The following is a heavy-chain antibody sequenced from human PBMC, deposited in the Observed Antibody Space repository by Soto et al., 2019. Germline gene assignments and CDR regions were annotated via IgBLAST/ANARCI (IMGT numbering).Heavy chain of an antibody. Sequence: PGGSLRLSCAASGFTFSSYAMHWVRQAPGKGLEWVAVISYDGSNKYYADSVKGRFTISRDNSKNTLYLQMNSLRAEDTAVYYCARNPDITMTKYYFDYWGQGTLVTVSS. CDR2: ISYDGSNK. CDR1: GFTFSSYA. CDR3: ARNPDITMTKYYFDY. D-gene: IGHD3-22*01. J-gene: IGHJ4*02. V-gene: IGHV3-30-3*01.